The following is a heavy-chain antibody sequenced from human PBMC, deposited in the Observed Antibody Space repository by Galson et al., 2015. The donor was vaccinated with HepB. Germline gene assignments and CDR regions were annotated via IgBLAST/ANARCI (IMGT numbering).Heavy chain of an antibody. CDR1: GYTFTSFG. Sequence: SVKVSCKASGYTFTSFGISWVRQAPGQGLEWMGWISTYNGYTNYAQKFQGRVTMTTDTSTSTAYMELRSLTSDDTAVYYCAAYNSSSGFDYWGPGTLVTVSS. J-gene: IGHJ4*02. V-gene: IGHV1-18*04. CDR2: ISTYNGYT. D-gene: IGHD6-6*01. CDR3: AAYNSSSGFDY.